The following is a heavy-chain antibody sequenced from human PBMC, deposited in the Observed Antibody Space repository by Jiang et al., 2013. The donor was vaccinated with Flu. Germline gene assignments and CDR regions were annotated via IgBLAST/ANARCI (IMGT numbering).Heavy chain of an antibody. CDR1: GGSISSGSYY. J-gene: IGHJ4*02. Sequence: PGLVKPSQTLSLTCTVSGGSISSGSYYWSWIRQPAGKGLEWIGRIYTSGSTNYNPSLKSRVTISVDTSKNQFSLKLSSVTAADTAVYYCAREDYGDYFDYWGQGTLVTVSS. CDR2: IYTSGST. V-gene: IGHV4-61*02. CDR3: AREDYGDYFDY. D-gene: IGHD4-17*01.